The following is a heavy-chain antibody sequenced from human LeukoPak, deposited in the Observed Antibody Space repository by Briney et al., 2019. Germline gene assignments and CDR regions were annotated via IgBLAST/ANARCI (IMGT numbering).Heavy chain of an antibody. V-gene: IGHV3-30*04. Sequence: PGGSLRLSCAASGFTFSSYAMHWVRQAPGKGLEWVAVISYDGSNKYYADSVKGRFTISRDNAKNSLYLQMNSLRAEDTAVYYCARSEVGALRTFDYWGQGTLVTVSS. CDR2: ISYDGSNK. CDR1: GFTFSSYA. CDR3: ARSEVGALRTFDY. J-gene: IGHJ4*02. D-gene: IGHD1-26*01.